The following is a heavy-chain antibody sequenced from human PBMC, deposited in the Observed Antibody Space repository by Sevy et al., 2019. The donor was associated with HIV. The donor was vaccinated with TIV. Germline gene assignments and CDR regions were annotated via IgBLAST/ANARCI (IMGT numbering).Heavy chain of an antibody. Sequence: GESLKISCAASGFTFSSYAMSWVRQAPGKGLEWVSASSGSGGSTYYADSVKGRFTISRDNSKNTLYLQMNSLRAEDTAVYYCAKGKGFWSMPYGMDVWGQGTTVTVSS. CDR2: SSGSGGST. CDR1: GFTFSSYA. CDR3: AKGKGFWSMPYGMDV. D-gene: IGHD3-3*01. J-gene: IGHJ6*02. V-gene: IGHV3-23*01.